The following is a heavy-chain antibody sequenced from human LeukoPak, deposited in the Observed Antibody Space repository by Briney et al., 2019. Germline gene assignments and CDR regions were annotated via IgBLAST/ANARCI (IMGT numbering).Heavy chain of an antibody. Sequence: GGSLRLSCAASGFTFSSYAMHWVRQAPGKGLEWVAVISFDGRNKYYADSVKGRFTISRDISKNTLYLQMSSLRAEDTAVYYCARDRYGGGSSTSCYPDYWGQGTLVTVSS. CDR1: GFTFSSYA. V-gene: IGHV3-30*04. D-gene: IGHD2-2*01. CDR2: ISFDGRNK. CDR3: ARDRYGGGSSTSCYPDY. J-gene: IGHJ4*02.